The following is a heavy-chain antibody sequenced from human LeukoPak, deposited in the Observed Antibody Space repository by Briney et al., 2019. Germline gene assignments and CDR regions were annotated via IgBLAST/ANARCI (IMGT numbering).Heavy chain of an antibody. D-gene: IGHD3-10*01. CDR1: GGSISSSNW. V-gene: IGHV4-4*02. J-gene: IGHJ3*02. CDR2: IYHSGST. Sequence: MPSQTLSLTCAVSGGSISSSNWWSWVRQPPGKGLEWIGEIYHSGSTNYNPSLKSRVTISVDKSKNQFSLKLSSVTAADTAVYYCASGTYGSGSWYAFDIWGQGTMVTVSS. CDR3: ASGTYGSGSWYAFDI.